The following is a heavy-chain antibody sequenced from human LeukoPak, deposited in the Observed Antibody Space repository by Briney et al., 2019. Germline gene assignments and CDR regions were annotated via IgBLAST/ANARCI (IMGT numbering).Heavy chain of an antibody. Sequence: PGGSLRLSCAASGFTFSSYAMSWVRQAPGKGLEWVSAFSATDGSAQYAESVEGRFTISRDNSKNTLYLQMNSLRAEDTAVYYCAKDRVAAAACEFDYWGQGTLVTVSS. J-gene: IGHJ4*02. CDR1: GFTFSSYA. V-gene: IGHV3-23*01. D-gene: IGHD6-13*01. CDR3: AKDRVAAAACEFDY. CDR2: FSATDGSA.